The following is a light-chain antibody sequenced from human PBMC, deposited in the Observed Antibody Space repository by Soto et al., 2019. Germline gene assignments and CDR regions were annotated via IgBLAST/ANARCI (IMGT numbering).Light chain of an antibody. Sequence: QSVVPQLTSVSESPGQPIIIPSTGTINDVANNKFVSWYRQSPGKGPKLLIYEDRRRPPGVSNRFSASKSGNTASLTISGLQSDDEADYYCCSFGYNCTYLFGSGTKGTVL. V-gene: IGLV2-23*01. CDR1: INDVANNKF. J-gene: IGLJ1*01. CDR2: EDR. CDR3: CSFGYNCTYL.